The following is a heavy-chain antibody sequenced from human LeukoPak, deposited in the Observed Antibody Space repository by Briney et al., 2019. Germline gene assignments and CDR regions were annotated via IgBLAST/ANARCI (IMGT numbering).Heavy chain of an antibody. D-gene: IGHD2-2*02. CDR2: ISYDGSNK. CDR1: GFSFSIFN. CDR3: AREWGSDLYCSSTSCYNLSDY. Sequence: GGSLRLSCTASGFSFSIFNMNWVRQAPGKGLEWVAVISYDGSNKYYADSVKGRFTISRDNSKNTLYLQMNSLRAEDTAVYYCAREWGSDLYCSSTSCYNLSDYWGQGTLVTVSS. J-gene: IGHJ4*02. V-gene: IGHV3-30-3*01.